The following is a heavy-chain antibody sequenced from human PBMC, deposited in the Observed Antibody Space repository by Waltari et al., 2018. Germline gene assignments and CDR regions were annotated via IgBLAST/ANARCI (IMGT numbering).Heavy chain of an antibody. Sequence: VQLLESGGGLVQSGGSLRLSCAASGFTFRSYAMNWVRQAPGKGVEWCSVVRGSGGSTDYADSVKGRFTISRDNSKNTLYLQMNNLRVEDTAVYYCASSLYGDYTQIWGRVFDYWGQGTLVTVSS. CDR3: ASSLYGDYTQIWGRVFDY. CDR2: VRGSGGST. CDR1: GFTFRSYA. J-gene: IGHJ4*02. D-gene: IGHD4-17*01. V-gene: IGHV3-23*01.